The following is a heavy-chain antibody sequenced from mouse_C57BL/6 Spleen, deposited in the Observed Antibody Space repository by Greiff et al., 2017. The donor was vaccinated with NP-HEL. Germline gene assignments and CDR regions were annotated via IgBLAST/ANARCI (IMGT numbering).Heavy chain of an antibody. CDR3: ARGDYGKGFDY. CDR2: INPNNGGT. D-gene: IGHD1-1*01. J-gene: IGHJ2*01. V-gene: IGHV1-22*01. Sequence: VQLKESGPELVKPGASAKMSCKASGSTFPDSNMHWVKQSHGKSLEWIGYINPNNGGTSYNQKFKGKATLTVNKSSSTAYMELRSLTSEDSAVYYCARGDYGKGFDYWGQGTTLTVSS. CDR1: GSTFPDSN.